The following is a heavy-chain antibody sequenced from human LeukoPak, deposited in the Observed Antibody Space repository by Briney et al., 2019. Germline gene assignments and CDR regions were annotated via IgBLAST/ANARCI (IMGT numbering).Heavy chain of an antibody. D-gene: IGHD4-23*01. J-gene: IGHJ4*02. CDR1: GFTFSSYA. V-gene: IGHV3-23*01. CDR2: ISGSGGST. CDR3: AKTTRNGGNSNYFDY. Sequence: GGSLRLSCAASGFTFSSYAMSWVRQAPGKGLEGVPAISGSGGSTYYADSVKGRFTISRDNSKNTLYLQMNSLRAEDTAVYYCAKTTRNGGNSNYFDYWGQGTLVTVSS.